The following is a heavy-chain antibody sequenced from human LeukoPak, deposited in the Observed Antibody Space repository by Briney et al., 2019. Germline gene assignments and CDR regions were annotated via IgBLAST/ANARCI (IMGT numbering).Heavy chain of an antibody. CDR1: GDSIDRYY. CDR2: IYYRGTT. J-gene: IGHJ4*02. V-gene: IGHV4-59*08. Sequence: SETLSLTCTLSGDSIDRYYWSWIRQPPGKGREWIGYIYYRGTTSYNPILKSRVTISVDTSKNQYSLKLNSVTAADTAVYYCARLQRSGGYDHFDYWGQGILVIVSS. CDR3: ARLQRSGGYDHFDY. D-gene: IGHD5-12*01.